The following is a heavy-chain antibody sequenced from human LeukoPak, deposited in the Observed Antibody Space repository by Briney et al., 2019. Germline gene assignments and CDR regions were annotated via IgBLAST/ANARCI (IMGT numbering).Heavy chain of an antibody. V-gene: IGHV3-11*03. CDR2: ISSSSSYT. J-gene: IGHJ4*02. Sequence: GGSLRLSCAASRFTFSDYYMSWIRQAPGKGLEWVSYISSSSSYTNYADSVKGRFTISRDNSKNTLYLQMNSLRAEDTALYYCASLDYFDSSDYGDYWGQGTLVTVSS. D-gene: IGHD3-22*01. CDR3: ASLDYFDSSDYGDY. CDR1: RFTFSDYY.